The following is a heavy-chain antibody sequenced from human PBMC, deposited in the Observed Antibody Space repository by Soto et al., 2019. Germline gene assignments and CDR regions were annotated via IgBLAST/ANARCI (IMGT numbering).Heavy chain of an antibody. Sequence: GGSLRLSCVASGFTLSSHAMRWVRQAPGKGLEWVSGISSNGGSRYYADSVKGRFTISRDTSKNTLYLEMNSLRGEDTAVYYCAKGGIIGTYYFDFWGQGTQVTVSS. CDR2: ISSNGGSR. V-gene: IGHV3-23*01. J-gene: IGHJ4*02. D-gene: IGHD1-20*01. CDR3: AKGGIIGTYYFDF. CDR1: GFTLSSHA.